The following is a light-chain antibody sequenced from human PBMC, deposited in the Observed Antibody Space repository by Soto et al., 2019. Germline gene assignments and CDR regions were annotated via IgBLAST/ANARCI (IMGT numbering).Light chain of an antibody. Sequence: PVLTQSSSASASLGSSVKLTCTLSSGRSSYIIAWHQQQPGKAPRFLMNLEGSGSYNKGSGIPDRFSGSSSGADRYLTISNLQSEDEADYYCETWDGYSWVFGGGTKLTVL. V-gene: IGLV4-60*03. CDR2: LEGSGSY. CDR3: ETWDGYSWV. J-gene: IGLJ3*02. CDR1: SGRSSYI.